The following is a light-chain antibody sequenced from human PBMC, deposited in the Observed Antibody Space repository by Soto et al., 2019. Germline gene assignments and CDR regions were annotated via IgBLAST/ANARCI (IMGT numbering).Light chain of an antibody. J-gene: IGKJ5*01. CDR2: GAS. CDR3: QQYNDWPSHIT. CDR1: QSLTSN. V-gene: IGKV3-15*01. Sequence: EIVMTQSPATLSVSPGERATLSCRASQSLTSNLAWYQQKPGQAPRLLIYGASTRATGIPARFSGSGSGTEFTLTISSLQSEDFAVYYCQQYNDWPSHITFGPGTRLEIK.